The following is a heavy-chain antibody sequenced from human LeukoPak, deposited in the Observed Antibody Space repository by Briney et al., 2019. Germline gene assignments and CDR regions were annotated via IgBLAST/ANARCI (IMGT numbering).Heavy chain of an antibody. CDR2: IKQDGSEK. CDR1: GFAFSSYW. D-gene: IGHD3-10*01. CDR3: ASDRYYYGSGKAAAADY. J-gene: IGHJ4*02. Sequence: GGSLRLSCAASGFAFSSYWMSWVRQAPGQGLEWVANIKQDGSEKYYVDSVKGRFTMSRDNAKNSLYLQMNSLRAEDTAVYYCASDRYYYGSGKAAAADYWGQGTLVTVSS. V-gene: IGHV3-7*01.